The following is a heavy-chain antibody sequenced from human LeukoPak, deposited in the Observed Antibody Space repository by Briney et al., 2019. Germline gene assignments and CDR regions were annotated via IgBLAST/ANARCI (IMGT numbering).Heavy chain of an antibody. V-gene: IGHV1-18*01. CDR3: ARGPGRRVGPRGFDY. J-gene: IGHJ4*02. CDR2: ISAYNGNT. D-gene: IGHD1-26*01. Sequence: ASVKVSCKAAGYTFTSYGISWVRQAPGQGLEWMGWISAYNGNTNYAQKLQGRVTMTTDTSTSTAYMELRSMRSDDTAVYYCARGPGRRVGPRGFDYWGQGTLVIVSS. CDR1: GYTFTSYG.